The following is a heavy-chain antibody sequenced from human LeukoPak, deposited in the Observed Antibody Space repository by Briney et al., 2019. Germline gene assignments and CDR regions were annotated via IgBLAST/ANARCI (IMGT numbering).Heavy chain of an antibody. CDR2: IIPIFGTA. J-gene: IGHJ6*02. D-gene: IGHD4-23*01. V-gene: IGHV1-69*13. Sequence: ASVKVSCKASGGTFSSYAISWVRQAPGQGLEWMGGIIPIFGTANYAQKFQGRVTITADESTSTAYMELSSLRSEDTAVYYCARDRGTVVTNYYYYYGMDVWGQGTTVTVSS. CDR1: GGTFSSYA. CDR3: ARDRGTVVTNYYYYYGMDV.